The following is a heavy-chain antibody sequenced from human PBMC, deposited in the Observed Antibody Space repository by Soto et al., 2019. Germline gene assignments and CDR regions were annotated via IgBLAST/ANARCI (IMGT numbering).Heavy chain of an antibody. CDR3: ARDWRDCSGGSCYSFYFDY. V-gene: IGHV3-64*01. Sequence: EVQLVESGGGLVQPGGSLRLSCAASGFTFSSYAMHRVRQAPGKGLEYVSAISSNGGSTYYANSVKGRFTISRDNSKNTLYLQMGSLRAEDMAVYYCARDWRDCSGGSCYSFYFDYWGQGTLVTVSS. CDR2: ISSNGGST. CDR1: GFTFSSYA. J-gene: IGHJ4*02. D-gene: IGHD2-15*01.